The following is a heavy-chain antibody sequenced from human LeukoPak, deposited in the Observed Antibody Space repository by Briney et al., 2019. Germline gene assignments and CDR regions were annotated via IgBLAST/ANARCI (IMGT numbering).Heavy chain of an antibody. CDR2: INPDSGGT. D-gene: IGHD6-19*01. CDR1: GYTFSDYY. Sequence: ASVWVSCKASGYTFSDYYIHWVRQAPGQGLECMGRINPDSGGTNYAPTFQGRVTMTRDTSISTVYMSLRRLRSDDTAVYYCARDLEQWFRQRDYWGQGTMVTVSS. CDR3: ARDLEQWFRQRDY. J-gene: IGHJ4*02. V-gene: IGHV1-2*06.